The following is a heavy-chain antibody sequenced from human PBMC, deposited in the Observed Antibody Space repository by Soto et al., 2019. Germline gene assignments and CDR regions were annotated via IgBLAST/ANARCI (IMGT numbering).Heavy chain of an antibody. CDR2: ISSSGSTI. CDR3: ARVFSPPPLGKRDDPY. CDR1: GFTFSDYY. V-gene: IGHV3-11*01. D-gene: IGHD3-9*01. J-gene: IGHJ4*02. Sequence: GGSLRLSCAASGFTFSDYYMSWIRQAPGKGLEWVSYISSSGSTIYYADSVKGRFTISRDNAKNSLYLQMNSLRAEDTAVYYCARVFSPPPLGKRDDPYWGQGTLVTVSS.